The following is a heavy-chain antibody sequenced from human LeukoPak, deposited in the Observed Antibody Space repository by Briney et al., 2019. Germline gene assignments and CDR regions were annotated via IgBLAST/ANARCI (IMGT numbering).Heavy chain of an antibody. V-gene: IGHV1-24*01. CDR3: ATGFSRGNWFDP. CDR1: GYTLTELS. D-gene: IGHD3-3*02. CDR2: FDPEDGET. Sequence: ASVKVSCKVSGYTLTELSMHWVRQAPGKGLEWMGGFDPEDGETIYAQKFQGRVTMTEDTSTDTDYMELSSLRSEDTAVYYCATGFSRGNWFDPWGQGTLVTVSS. J-gene: IGHJ5*02.